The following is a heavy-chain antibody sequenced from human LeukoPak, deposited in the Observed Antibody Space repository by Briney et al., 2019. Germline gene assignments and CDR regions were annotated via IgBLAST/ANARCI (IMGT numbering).Heavy chain of an antibody. CDR2: ISGSGGST. CDR1: GSTFSSYA. V-gene: IGHV3-23*01. J-gene: IGHJ4*02. CDR3: AKAPLRWELLTNNY. Sequence: GGSLRLSCAASGSTFSSYAMSWVRQAPGKGLEWVSAISGSGGSTYYADSVKGRFTISRDNSKNTPYLQMNSLRAEDTAVYYCAKAPLRWELLTNNYWGQGTLVTVSS. D-gene: IGHD1-26*01.